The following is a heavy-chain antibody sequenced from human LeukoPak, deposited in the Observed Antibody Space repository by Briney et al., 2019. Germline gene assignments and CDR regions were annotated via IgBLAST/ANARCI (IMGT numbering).Heavy chain of an antibody. CDR3: ARGGRFIVGATYFDY. CDR2: INSDGSSI. V-gene: IGHV3-74*01. J-gene: IGHJ4*02. D-gene: IGHD1-26*01. CDR1: GFTFSSHW. Sequence: GGSLRLSCAASGFTFSSHWMHWVRQAPGKGLVWVSRINSDGSSISYADSVKGRFTISRDNAKNSLYLQMNSLRAEDTAVYYCARGGRFIVGATYFDYWGQGTLVTVSS.